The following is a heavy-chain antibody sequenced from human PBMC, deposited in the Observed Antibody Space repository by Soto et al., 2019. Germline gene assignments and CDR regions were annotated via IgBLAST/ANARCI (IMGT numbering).Heavy chain of an antibody. V-gene: IGHV2-26*01. J-gene: IGHJ4*02. CDR3: ARHGAYYDSSGYPYYYFDY. Sequence: QVTLKESGPVLVKPTEPLTLTCTVSGFSLSYARVGVSWIRQPPGEALEWLAHIFWNDEKSYSTSLKSRLTISKDTSKSQVVLALTNMDPVDTATYYCARHGAYYDSSGYPYYYFDYWGQGILVTVSS. CDR1: GFSLSYARVG. CDR2: IFWNDEK. D-gene: IGHD3-22*01.